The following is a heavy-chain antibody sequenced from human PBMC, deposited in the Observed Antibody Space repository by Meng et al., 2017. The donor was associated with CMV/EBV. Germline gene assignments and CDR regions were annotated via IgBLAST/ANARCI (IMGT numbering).Heavy chain of an antibody. CDR3: AKDCFIGYCSSTSYYYYYGMDV. Sequence: GGSLRLSCAASGFTFSSYAMSWVRQAPGKGLEWVSAISGSGGSTHYADSVKGRFTISRDNSKNTLYLQMNSLRAEDTAVYYCAKDCFIGYCSSTSYYYYYGMDVWGQGTTVTVSS. V-gene: IGHV3-23*01. J-gene: IGHJ6*02. CDR1: GFTFSSYA. D-gene: IGHD2-2*01. CDR2: ISGSGGST.